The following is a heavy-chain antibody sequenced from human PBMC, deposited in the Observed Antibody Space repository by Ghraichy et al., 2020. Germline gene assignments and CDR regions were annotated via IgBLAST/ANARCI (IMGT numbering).Heavy chain of an antibody. CDR2: IYSGGTT. Sequence: GGSLRLSCVGSGFDVSINRMSWVRQAPGKGLEWVSAIYSGGTTDYADSVKGRFTSSRDNSKNTVYFQMNSLRVDDTAMYYCAGDLWAFDIWGQGTLVTVSS. V-gene: IGHV3-53*01. CDR1: GFDVSINR. J-gene: IGHJ3*02. D-gene: IGHD2-21*01. CDR3: AGDLWAFDI.